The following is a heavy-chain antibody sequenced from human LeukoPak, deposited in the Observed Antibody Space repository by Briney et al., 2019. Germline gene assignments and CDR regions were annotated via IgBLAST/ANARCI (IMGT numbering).Heavy chain of an antibody. CDR1: GFTVSGNY. D-gene: IGHD2-8*01. Sequence: GGSLRLSCAASGFTVSGNYMSWVRQAPGKGLEWVSLIYSGGTTYYADSVKGRFTISRDNSKNTLYLQMNSLRAEDTAVYYCAKSLPRTLMSAFDIWGQGTMVTVSS. V-gene: IGHV3-53*01. CDR2: IYSGGTT. J-gene: IGHJ3*02. CDR3: AKSLPRTLMSAFDI.